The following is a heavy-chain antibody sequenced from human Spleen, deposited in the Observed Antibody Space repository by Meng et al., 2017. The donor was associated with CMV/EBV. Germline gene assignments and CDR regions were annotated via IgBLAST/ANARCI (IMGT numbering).Heavy chain of an antibody. J-gene: IGHJ6*02. Sequence: SVKVSCKASGGSLGSYGVTWVRQAPGQGLEWMGGSIPTFGTTNCAQKFQGRVTIITDESTGTAHMEMTSLRSADTAVYYCARETEIVVVPAAPLYYYYYCMDVWGQGTTVTVSS. D-gene: IGHD2-2*01. CDR1: GGSLGSYG. CDR3: ARETEIVVVPAAPLYYYYYCMDV. CDR2: SIPTFGTT. V-gene: IGHV1-69*05.